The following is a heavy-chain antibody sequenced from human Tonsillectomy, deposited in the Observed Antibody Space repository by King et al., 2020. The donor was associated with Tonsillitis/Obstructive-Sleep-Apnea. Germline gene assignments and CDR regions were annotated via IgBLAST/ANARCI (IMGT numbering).Heavy chain of an antibody. D-gene: IGHD6-19*01. Sequence: QLKESGPGLVKPSGTLSPTCAVSGGSISSSNWGSWVRHPPGKGLEWIGEIYHSGRTNYNPSLKSRVTISVDKSKNQFSLKLSSVTAADTAVYYWARGGSGWIGTNFDYWGQGTLVTVSS. CDR2: IYHSGRT. CDR3: ARGGSGWIGTNFDY. J-gene: IGHJ4*02. CDR1: GGSISSSNW. V-gene: IGHV4-4*02.